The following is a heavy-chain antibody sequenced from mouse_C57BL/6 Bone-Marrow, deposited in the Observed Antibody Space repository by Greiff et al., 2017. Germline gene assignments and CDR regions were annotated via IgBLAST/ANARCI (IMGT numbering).Heavy chain of an antibody. J-gene: IGHJ1*03. CDR2: IDPETGGT. CDR3: TRCYGSSYDWYFDV. V-gene: IGHV1-15*01. Sequence: VQRVESGAELVRPGASVTLSCKASGYTFNDYEMHWVKQTPVHGLEWIGAIDPETGGTTYNQKFKGKAILTADKSSSTAYMELRSLTSEDSAVYYCTRCYGSSYDWYFDVWGTGTTVTVSS. D-gene: IGHD1-1*01. CDR1: GYTFNDYE.